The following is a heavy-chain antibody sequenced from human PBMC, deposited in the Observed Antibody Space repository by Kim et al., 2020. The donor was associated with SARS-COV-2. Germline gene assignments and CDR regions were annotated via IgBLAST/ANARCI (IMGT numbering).Heavy chain of an antibody. CDR1: GYTFTSYA. V-gene: IGHV1-3*01. D-gene: IGHD3-10*01. J-gene: IGHJ3*02. Sequence: ASVKVSCKASGYTFTSYAMHWVRQAPGQRLEWMGWINAGNGNTKYSQKFQGRVTITRDTSASTAYMELSSLRSEDTAVYYCAREIIPSTSFKGYYGSGSYYNLGMDIWGQGTMVTVSS. CDR3: AREIIPSTSFKGYYGSGSYYNLGMDI. CDR2: INAGNGNT.